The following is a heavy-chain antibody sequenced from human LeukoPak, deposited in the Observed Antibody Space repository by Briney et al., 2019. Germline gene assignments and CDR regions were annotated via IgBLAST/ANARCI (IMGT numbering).Heavy chain of an antibody. CDR2: INWNGGST. J-gene: IGHJ4*02. CDR1: GFTFSDYY. CDR3: ARDSFYYFDY. V-gene: IGHV3-20*04. Sequence: GGSLRLSCAASGFTFSDYYMSWIRQAPGKGLEWVSGINWNGGSTGYADSVKGRFTISRDNAKNSLYLQMNSLRAEDTALYYCARDSFYYFDYWGQGTLVTVSS.